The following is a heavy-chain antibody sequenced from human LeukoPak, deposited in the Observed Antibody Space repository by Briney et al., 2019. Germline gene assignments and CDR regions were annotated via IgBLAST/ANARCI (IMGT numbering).Heavy chain of an antibody. CDR3: AREGGYCSGGSCYHDRFWFDP. V-gene: IGHV1-2*02. D-gene: IGHD2-15*01. CDR2: INPNSGGT. J-gene: IGHJ5*02. CDR1: GYTFTGYY. Sequence: ASVKVSCKASGYTFTGYYMHWVRQAPGQGLEWMGWINPNSGGTNYAQKFQGRVTMTRDTSISIAYMELSRLRSDDTAVYYCAREGGYCSGGSCYHDRFWFDPWGQGTLVTVSS.